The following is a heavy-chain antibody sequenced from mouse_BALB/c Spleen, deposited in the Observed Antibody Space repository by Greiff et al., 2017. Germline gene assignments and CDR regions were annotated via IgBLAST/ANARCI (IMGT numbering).Heavy chain of an antibody. CDR1: GFNIKNYY. V-gene: IGHV14-4*02. J-gene: IGHJ1*01. D-gene: IGHD4-1*01. CDR3: NRGLTGTADWYFDV. CDR2: IDPENGDT. Sequence: EVKLMESGAELVRSGASVKLSCTASGFNIKNYYMHWVKQRPEQGLEWIGWIDPENGDTEYAPKFQGKATMTADTSSNTAYLQLSSLTSEDTAVYYCNRGLTGTADWYFDVWGAGTTVTVSS.